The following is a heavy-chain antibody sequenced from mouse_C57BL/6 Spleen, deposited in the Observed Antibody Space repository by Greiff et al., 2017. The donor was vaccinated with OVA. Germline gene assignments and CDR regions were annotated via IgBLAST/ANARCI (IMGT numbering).Heavy chain of an antibody. CDR2: IDPNGGGT. V-gene: IGHV1-72*01. Sequence: QVQLQQPGAELVKPGASVKLSCKASGYTFTSYWMHWVKQRPGRGLEWIGRIDPNGGGTKYEEKFKGKATLTVDKHSSTAYMQLSSLTSADSAVSYCASENTYFDYWGQGTTLTVSS. J-gene: IGHJ2*01. CDR1: GYTFTSYW. CDR3: ASENTYFDY.